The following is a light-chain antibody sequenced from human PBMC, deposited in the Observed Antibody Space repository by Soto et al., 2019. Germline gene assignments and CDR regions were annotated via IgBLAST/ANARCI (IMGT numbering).Light chain of an antibody. J-gene: IGKJ2*01. CDR1: QSVSSTY. Sequence: EIVLTQSPGTLSLSPGERATLSCRASQSVSSTYLAWYQQKPGQAPRLLIYGALSRATGIPDRFSGSVSGTDYTLTITRLEPADVAVYYCQHYGSSPYTFGQGTKMEIK. CDR2: GAL. CDR3: QHYGSSPYT. V-gene: IGKV3-20*01.